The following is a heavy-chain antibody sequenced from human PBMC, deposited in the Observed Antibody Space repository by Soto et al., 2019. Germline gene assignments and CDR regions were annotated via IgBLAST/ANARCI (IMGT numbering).Heavy chain of an antibody. CDR1: GFTFSSYG. CDR3: AKEMVVPAAMGDYYYYGMDV. V-gene: IGHV3-30*18. J-gene: IGHJ6*02. CDR2: ISYDGSNK. Sequence: GGSLRLSCAASGFTFSSYGMHWVRQAPGKGLEWVAVISYDGSNKYYADSVKGRFTISRDNSKNTLYLQMNSLRAEDTAVYYCAKEMVVPAAMGDYYYYGMDVWGQGTTVTVSS. D-gene: IGHD2-2*01.